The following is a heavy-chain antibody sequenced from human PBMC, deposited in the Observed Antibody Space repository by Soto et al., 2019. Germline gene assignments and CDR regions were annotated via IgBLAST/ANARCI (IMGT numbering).Heavy chain of an antibody. CDR2: ISGSGGST. D-gene: IGHD6-19*01. CDR1: GFTFSSYA. CDR3: AKYPRAVADGGWYFDL. V-gene: IGHV3-23*01. Sequence: EVQLLESGGGLVQPGGSLRLSCAASGFTFSSYAMSWVRQAPGKGLEWVSAISGSGGSTYYADSVKGRFTISRDNSKNALYLQMNSLRAEDTAVYYCAKYPRAVADGGWYFDLWGRGTLVTVSS. J-gene: IGHJ2*01.